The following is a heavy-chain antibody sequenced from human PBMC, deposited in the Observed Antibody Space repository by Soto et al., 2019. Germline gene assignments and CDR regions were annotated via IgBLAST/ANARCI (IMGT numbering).Heavy chain of an antibody. CDR2: IYPGDSDT. CDR1: GYTFTTYW. Sequence: PGESLKISCKASGYTFTTYWIGWVRQMPGKGLEWMGIIYPGDSDTRYSPSFQGQVTISVDKSIGTAYLQWSSLKASDIAMYYCARHLRVGAIDAFDIWGQGTMVTVSS. J-gene: IGHJ3*02. V-gene: IGHV5-51*01. D-gene: IGHD1-26*01. CDR3: ARHLRVGAIDAFDI.